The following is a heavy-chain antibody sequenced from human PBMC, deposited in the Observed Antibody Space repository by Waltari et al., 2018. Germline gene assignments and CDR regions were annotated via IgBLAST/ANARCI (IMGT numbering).Heavy chain of an antibody. CDR1: GFTFSSYS. V-gene: IGHV3-21*01. CDR2: IRCSSSYR. CDR3: ARGHCSSASCRLTNYYYGMDV. J-gene: IGHJ6*02. Sequence: EVQLVESGGGLVKPGGSLRLSCAASGFTFSSYSMNWVRQAPGKGLEWVSSIRCSSSYRYSAASVKGRFTISRDNAKNSLNLQMNSLRAEDTAVYYCARGHCSSASCRLTNYYYGMDVWGQGTTVTVSS. D-gene: IGHD2-2*01.